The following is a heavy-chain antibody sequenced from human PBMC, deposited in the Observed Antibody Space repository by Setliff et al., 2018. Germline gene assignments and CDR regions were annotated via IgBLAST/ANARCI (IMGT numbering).Heavy chain of an antibody. D-gene: IGHD2-15*01. Sequence: PGGSLRLSCAASGFTFSSYEMNWVRQAPGKGLEWVSYISSSGSTIYYSGSVKGRFTISRDNAKNSLFLQMNGLRADDTAVYYCARDLDGGNGHDLWGRGTLVTVSS. J-gene: IGHJ5*02. V-gene: IGHV3-48*03. CDR2: ISSSGSTI. CDR3: ARDLDGGNGHDL. CDR1: GFTFSSYE.